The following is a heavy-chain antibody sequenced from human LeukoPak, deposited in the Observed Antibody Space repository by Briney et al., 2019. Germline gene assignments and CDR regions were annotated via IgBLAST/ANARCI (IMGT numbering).Heavy chain of an antibody. D-gene: IGHD4-23*01. Sequence: GGSLRLSCASSDFTFSYYWMHLVRQAPGKRLGLVSRINSDGTSISYADPVKGRFTISRDNAKNTLYLQMNSLRAEDTAVYYCARDRWNFDYWGQGTLVTVS. J-gene: IGHJ4*02. CDR3: ARDRWNFDY. V-gene: IGHV3-74*01. CDR2: INSDGTSI. CDR1: DFTFSYYW.